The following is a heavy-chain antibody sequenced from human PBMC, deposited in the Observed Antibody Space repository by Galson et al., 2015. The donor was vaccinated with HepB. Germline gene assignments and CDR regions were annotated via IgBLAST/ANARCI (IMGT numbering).Heavy chain of an antibody. CDR2: IWYDGSNK. V-gene: IGHV3-30-3*01. Sequence: SLRLSCAVSGFTFSSYAMHRVRQAPGKGLEWVAVIWYDGSNKYYSDSVKGRFTISRDNSKNTLYLQVNSLRAEDTAVYYCARQYYDFWSGYRYYFDYWGQGTLVTVSS. CDR1: GFTFSSYA. J-gene: IGHJ4*02. CDR3: ARQYYDFWSGYRYYFDY. D-gene: IGHD3-3*01.